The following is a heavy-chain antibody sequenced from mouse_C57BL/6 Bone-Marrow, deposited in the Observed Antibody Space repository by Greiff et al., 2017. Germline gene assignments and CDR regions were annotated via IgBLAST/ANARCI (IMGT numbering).Heavy chain of an antibody. Sequence: QVQLQQSGAELVKPGASVKLSCKASGYTFTESTIHWVKQRSGKGLEWVGWFYPGSGRIKYNEKLKDKVTLTADKSSITVYMELSRWTSEDSAVYFGARHEDRMIHHWYCDVWGTGTTVTVSS. CDR2: FYPGSGRI. V-gene: IGHV1-62-2*01. D-gene: IGHD2-4*01. CDR1: GYTFTEST. CDR3: ARHEDRMIHHWYCDV. J-gene: IGHJ1*03.